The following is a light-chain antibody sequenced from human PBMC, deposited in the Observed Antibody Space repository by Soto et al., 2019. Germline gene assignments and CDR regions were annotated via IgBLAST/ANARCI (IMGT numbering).Light chain of an antibody. CDR1: QNVDTAY. V-gene: IGKV3-20*01. J-gene: IGKJ2*03. Sequence: EIVLTQSPGTLSLSPGERATLSCRASQNVDTAYLAWYQQRPGQAPRLLIYGTSNRATGVPNRFGGSGSGTDFPLTISGLEPEDFAVYYCQQYGNSPLYSFGQGTKLEIK. CDR2: GTS. CDR3: QQYGNSPLYS.